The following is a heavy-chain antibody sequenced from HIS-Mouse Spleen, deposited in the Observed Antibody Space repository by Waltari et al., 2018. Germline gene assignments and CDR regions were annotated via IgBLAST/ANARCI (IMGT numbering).Heavy chain of an antibody. CDR2: IYTSGST. J-gene: IGHJ3*02. V-gene: IGHV4-4*07. D-gene: IGHD3-3*01. CDR3: ARDFHDFWSGYYGGDKKHDAFDI. Sequence: QVQLQESGPGLVKPSETLSLTCTVSGGPISRYSWSWIRQPAGKGLEWIGRIYTSGSTNYNPSLKSRVTMSVDTSKNQFSLKLSSVTAADTAVYYCARDFHDFWSGYYGGDKKHDAFDIWGQGTMVTVSS. CDR1: GGPISRYS.